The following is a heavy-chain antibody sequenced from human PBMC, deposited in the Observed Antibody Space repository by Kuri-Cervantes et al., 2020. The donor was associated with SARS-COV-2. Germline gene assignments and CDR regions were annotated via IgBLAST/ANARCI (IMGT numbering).Heavy chain of an antibody. CDR2: IYYSGST. D-gene: IGHD6-25*01. J-gene: IGHJ4*02. CDR1: GGSISSYY. CDR3: ARRPYTSAFDY. V-gene: IGHV4-59*12. Sequence: SETLSLTCTVSGGSISSYYWSWIRQPPGKGLEWIGYIYYSGSTNYNPSLKSRVTISVDTSKNQFSLNLSSVTAADTAVYYCARRPYTSAFDYWGQGTLVTVSS.